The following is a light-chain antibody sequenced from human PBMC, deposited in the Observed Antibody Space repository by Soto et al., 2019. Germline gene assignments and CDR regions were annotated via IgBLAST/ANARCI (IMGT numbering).Light chain of an antibody. V-gene: IGKV1-33*01. CDR2: DAS. CDR3: QQYDNLPRT. CDR1: QRIGSY. Sequence: DLQMTQSPSSLSASVGDSVTITCRASQRIGSYVNWYQQKPGKAPKLLIYDASNLETGVPSRFSGSGSGTDFTFTISSLQPEDIATYYCQQYDNLPRTFGQGTKVDIK. J-gene: IGKJ1*01.